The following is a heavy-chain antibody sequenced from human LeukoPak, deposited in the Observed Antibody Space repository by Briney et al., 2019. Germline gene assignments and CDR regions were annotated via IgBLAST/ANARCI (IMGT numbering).Heavy chain of an antibody. V-gene: IGHV1-8*01. CDR2: MNPNSGNT. CDR1: GYTFTSYD. D-gene: IGHD6-13*01. Sequence: GASVKVSCKASGYTFTSYDINWVRQATGQGREWMGWMNPNSGNTGYAQKIQGRLTMTRNQTTSTAYMELRSLRSADPAVYYCASAAGGRNDAFDIWGQGTMVTVSS. J-gene: IGHJ3*02. CDR3: ASAAGGRNDAFDI.